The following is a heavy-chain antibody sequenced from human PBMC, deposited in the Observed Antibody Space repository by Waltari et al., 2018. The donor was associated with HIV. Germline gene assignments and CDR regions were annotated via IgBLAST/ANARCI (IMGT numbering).Heavy chain of an antibody. CDR2: ISYDGSNK. D-gene: IGHD3-10*01. V-gene: IGHV3-30*01. CDR1: GFPFSSYD. CDR3: ARAGFTMVRGVLDY. J-gene: IGHJ4*02. Sequence: QVQLVESGGGVVQPGRSLRLSCAASGFPFSSYDMHWVRQAPGKGLEWVAVISYDGSNKYYADSVKGRFTISRDNSKNTLYLQMNSLRAEDTAVYYCARAGFTMVRGVLDYWGQGTLVTVSS.